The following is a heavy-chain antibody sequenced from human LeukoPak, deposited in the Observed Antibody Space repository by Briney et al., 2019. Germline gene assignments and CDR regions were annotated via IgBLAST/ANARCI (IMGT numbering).Heavy chain of an antibody. V-gene: IGHV3-74*01. CDR1: GFTFSSYW. CDR3: ARDGNDYGDRTHFWYFDL. J-gene: IGHJ2*01. Sequence: AGGSLRLSCAASGFTFSSYWMHWVRQAPGKGLVWVSRINSDGSSTSYADSVKGRFTISRGNSKNTLYLQMNSLRAEDTAVYYCARDGNDYGDRTHFWYFDLWGRGTLVTVSS. CDR2: INSDGSST. D-gene: IGHD4-17*01.